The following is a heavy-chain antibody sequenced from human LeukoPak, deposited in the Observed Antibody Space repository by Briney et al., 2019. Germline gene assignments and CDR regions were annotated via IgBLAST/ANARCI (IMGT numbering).Heavy chain of an antibody. CDR3: ATEEGGAFPI. V-gene: IGHV6-1*01. CDR1: GDSLSSNTAG. Sequence: SQTLSLTCALSGDSLSSNTAGWDWVRQSAWSGLEWLGRTNYRSKLFSDYAESVKSRITISPDTSKPQFSLHLNSVTPEDTAMYYCATEEGGAFPIWGQGTMAIVSS. CDR2: TNYRSKLFS. J-gene: IGHJ3*02.